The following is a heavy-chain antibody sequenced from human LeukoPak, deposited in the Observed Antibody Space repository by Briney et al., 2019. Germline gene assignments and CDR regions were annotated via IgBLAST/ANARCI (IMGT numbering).Heavy chain of an antibody. V-gene: IGHV1-2*02. Sequence: GGPVKVSFKASGYTFTGYYMHWGRQGPGQGLEWMGWINPNSGGTNYAQKFQARVTMTRDTSISTAYMELSRLRSDDTAVYYCAPLLGYCSSTSCYRSWFDPWGQGTLVTVSS. D-gene: IGHD2-2*02. J-gene: IGHJ5*02. CDR2: INPNSGGT. CDR3: APLLGYCSSTSCYRSWFDP. CDR1: GYTFTGYY.